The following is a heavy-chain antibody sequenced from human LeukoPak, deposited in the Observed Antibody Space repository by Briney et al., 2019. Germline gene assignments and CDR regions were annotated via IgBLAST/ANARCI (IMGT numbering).Heavy chain of an antibody. CDR3: ARVGEAKTGATTGEFDY. Sequence: GGSLRLSCAASEFTLNSYAMHWVRQAPGKGLEWVVVVSYDGRNKYHADSVKGRFTISRDNSKNTLYLQMNSLRAEDTAVYYCARVGEAKTGATTGEFDYWGQGTLVTVS. CDR2: VSYDGRNK. D-gene: IGHD1-26*01. CDR1: EFTLNSYA. V-gene: IGHV3-30*04. J-gene: IGHJ4*02.